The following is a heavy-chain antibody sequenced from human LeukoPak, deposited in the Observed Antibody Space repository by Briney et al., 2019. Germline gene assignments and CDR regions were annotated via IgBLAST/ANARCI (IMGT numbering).Heavy chain of an antibody. Sequence: PGGSLRLSCAASGFTFGSYPMHWVRQAPGKGLEGGAVISEDGRNKYYADSVKGRFTIYRDKSKNTLYMQMNSLRPEDTAVYYCARDTLIYGSGVNWFDPWGQGTLVTVSS. V-gene: IGHV3-30*04. CDR3: ARDTLIYGSGVNWFDP. D-gene: IGHD3-10*01. CDR1: GFTFGSYP. J-gene: IGHJ5*02. CDR2: ISEDGRNK.